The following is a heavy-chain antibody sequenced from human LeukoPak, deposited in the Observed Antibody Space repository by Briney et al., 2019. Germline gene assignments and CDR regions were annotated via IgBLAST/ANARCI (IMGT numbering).Heavy chain of an antibody. D-gene: IGHD3-16*02. J-gene: IGHJ4*02. CDR1: GFTFRSYE. V-gene: IGHV3-48*03. CDR3: ARLYSYDSLDY. CDR2: ISSSFTT. Sequence: GGSLRLSCVASGFTFRSYEMNWVRQAPGKGLEWVSYISSSFTTNYADSVKGRFTISRDNAKNSLYLQMNSLRAEDTAVYYCARLYSYDSLDYWGQGTLVTVSS.